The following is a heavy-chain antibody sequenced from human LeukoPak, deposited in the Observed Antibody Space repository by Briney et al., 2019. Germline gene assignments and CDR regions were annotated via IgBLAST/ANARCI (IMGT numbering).Heavy chain of an antibody. Sequence: GGSLRLSCAASGFTFRSYAMSWVRQAPGKGLEWVSAITNGGNTYYAESVKGRFTMSRDNSKNTLYLQMNSLRAEDTAVYYCAKDRGDSGWYLDYWGQGTLVTVSS. D-gene: IGHD6-19*01. CDR1: GFTFRSYA. CDR2: ITNGGNT. V-gene: IGHV3-23*01. J-gene: IGHJ4*02. CDR3: AKDRGDSGWYLDY.